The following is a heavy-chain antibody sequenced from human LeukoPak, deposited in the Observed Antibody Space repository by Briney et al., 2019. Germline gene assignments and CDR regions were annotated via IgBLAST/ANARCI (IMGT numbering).Heavy chain of an antibody. CDR3: AKGSPPPIVVVTAHNYYFDY. J-gene: IGHJ4*02. D-gene: IGHD2-21*02. V-gene: IGHV3-30*18. CDR2: ISYDGSNK. CDR1: GFTFSSYG. Sequence: GGSLRLSCAASGFTFSSYGMHWVRQAPGKGPEWVAVISYDGSNKYYADSVKGRFTISRDNSKNTLYLQMNSLRAEDTAVYYCAKGSPPPIVVVTAHNYYFDYWGQGTLVTVSS.